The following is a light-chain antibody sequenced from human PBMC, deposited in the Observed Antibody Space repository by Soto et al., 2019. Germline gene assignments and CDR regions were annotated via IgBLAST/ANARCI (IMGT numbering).Light chain of an antibody. CDR1: SSDVGGYNY. CDR2: DVS. Sequence: QSVLTQPASVSGSPGQSITISCTGTSSDVGGYNYVSWYQQHPGKAPKLMIYDVSNRPSGVSNRFSGSKSGNTASLTISGLQAEDEADYYCSSYTSRSTLDFVTGTKVTVL. V-gene: IGLV2-14*01. CDR3: SSYTSRSTLD. J-gene: IGLJ1*01.